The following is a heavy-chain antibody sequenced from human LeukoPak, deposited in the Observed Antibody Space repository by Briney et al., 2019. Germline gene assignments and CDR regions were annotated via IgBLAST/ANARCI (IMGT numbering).Heavy chain of an antibody. CDR2: ISGSGGST. J-gene: IGHJ4*02. D-gene: IGHD3-22*01. CDR1: GFTFSSYA. V-gene: IGHV3-23*01. Sequence: PGGSLRLSCAASGFTFSSYAMSWVRQAPGKGLEWVSAISGSGGSTYYADSVKGRFTISRDNSKNTLYLQMNSLRAEDTAVYYCAKTPWTGNYYDSSGQFDYWGQGNLVTVSS. CDR3: AKTPWTGNYYDSSGQFDY.